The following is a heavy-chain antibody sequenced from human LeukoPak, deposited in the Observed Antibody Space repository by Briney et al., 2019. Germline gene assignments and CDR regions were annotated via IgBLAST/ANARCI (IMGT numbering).Heavy chain of an antibody. CDR1: GYTFIDYY. V-gene: IGHV1-2*02. J-gene: IGHJ3*02. D-gene: IGHD3-22*01. Sequence: GASVKVSCMASGYTFIDYYMHWVRQAPGQGLEWMGWINPNSGGTNYAQKFQGRVTMTRDTSISTAYMELSRLRSDDTAVYYCARVSAQTYYYDSSGWVRAFDIWGQGTMVTVSS. CDR3: ARVSAQTYYYDSSGWVRAFDI. CDR2: INPNSGGT.